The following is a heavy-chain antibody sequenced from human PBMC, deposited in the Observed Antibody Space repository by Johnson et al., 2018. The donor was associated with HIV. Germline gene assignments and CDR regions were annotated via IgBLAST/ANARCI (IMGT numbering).Heavy chain of an antibody. V-gene: IGHV3-20*04. CDR1: GFTFDDYG. Sequence: VQLVESGGGVVQPGRSLRLSCAASGFTFDDYGMRWVRQALGKGLEWVSGITWDGGSTGYADSVRGRFTTSRDNSNNTLYLQMGSLRSDYMTVYYCAIPLYDDSGVYHWGQGTMGTVSS. CDR2: ITWDGGST. CDR3: AIPLYDDSGVYH. J-gene: IGHJ3*01. D-gene: IGHD3-22*01.